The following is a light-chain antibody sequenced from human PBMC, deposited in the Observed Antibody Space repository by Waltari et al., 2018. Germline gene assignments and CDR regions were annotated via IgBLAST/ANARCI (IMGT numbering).Light chain of an antibody. CDR1: SGHSSNV. Sequence: QLVLTQSPSASASLGASVKLTCTLSSGHSSNVIAWLQQQPAKGPRYLMKVNSDGSHSTGDKIPDRFSGSSSGTENYRTISCLQSEDEADDYCQTGGHGTWVFGVGTKLTVL. J-gene: IGLJ3*02. V-gene: IGLV4-69*01. CDR3: QTGGHGTWV. CDR2: VNSDGSH.